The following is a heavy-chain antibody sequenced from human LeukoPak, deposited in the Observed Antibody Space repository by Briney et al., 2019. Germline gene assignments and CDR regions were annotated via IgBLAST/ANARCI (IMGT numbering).Heavy chain of an antibody. V-gene: IGHV1-2*02. J-gene: IGHJ5*02. D-gene: IGHD3-3*01. CDR1: GYTFTAFY. CDR2: INPNSGGT. CDR3: ARDRNGELRFLEWLLNP. Sequence: ASVKVSCKASGYTFTAFYIHWVRQAPGQGLEWMGWINPNSGGTNYAQKFQGRVTMTRDTSISTAYMELSRLRSDDTAVYYCARDRNGELRFLEWLLNPWGQGTLVTVSS.